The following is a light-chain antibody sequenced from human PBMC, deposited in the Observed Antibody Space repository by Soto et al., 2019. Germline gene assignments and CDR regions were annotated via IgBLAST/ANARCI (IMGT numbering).Light chain of an antibody. Sequence: QSVLTQPASVSGSPGQSITISCTGTSIDVGGSKYVSWYQQHPGEAPKLMIYDVSYRPSGISNRFSGSKSGNTASLTISGLQAEDEADYFCSSFGGSSTLFGGGTKLTVL. CDR1: SIDVGGSKY. V-gene: IGLV2-14*01. CDR3: SSFGGSSTL. J-gene: IGLJ2*01. CDR2: DVS.